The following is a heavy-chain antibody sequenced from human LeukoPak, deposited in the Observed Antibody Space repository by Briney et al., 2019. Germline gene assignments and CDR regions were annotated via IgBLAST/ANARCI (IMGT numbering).Heavy chain of an antibody. CDR1: GGSFSGYY. J-gene: IGHJ4*02. D-gene: IGHD6-19*01. CDR2: INHSGST. CDR3: ASTQWLQLNY. Sequence: SETLSLTCTVYGGSFSGYYWSWIRQPPGKGLEWIGEINHSGSTNYNPSLKSRVTISVDTSKNQFSLKLSSVTAADTAVYYCASTQWLQLNYWGQGTLVTVSS. V-gene: IGHV4-34*01.